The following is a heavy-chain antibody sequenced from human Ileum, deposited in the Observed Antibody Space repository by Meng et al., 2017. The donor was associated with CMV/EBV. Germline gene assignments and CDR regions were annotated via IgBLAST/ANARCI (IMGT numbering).Heavy chain of an antibody. CDR2: IGGSGGDT. J-gene: IGHJ6*02. CDR1: GFTFSSYA. D-gene: IGHD3/OR15-3a*01. CDR3: AKYVMISGVAPYGMDV. V-gene: IGHV3-23*01. Sequence: GGSLRLSCVVSGFTFSSYAMSWVRQAPGKGLEWVSSIGGSGGDTYYAGSVKGRFTIYRDNSRNTLYPQMSGLRAEDTAVYYCAKYVMISGVAPYGMDVWGQGTTVTVSS.